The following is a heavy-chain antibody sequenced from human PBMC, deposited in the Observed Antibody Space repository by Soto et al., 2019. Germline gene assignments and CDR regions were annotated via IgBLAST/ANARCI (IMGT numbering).Heavy chain of an antibody. V-gene: IGHV3-53*04. CDR3: ASNNLDGQLVPSSYYYMDV. D-gene: IGHD6-13*01. Sequence: GGSLRLSCAASGFTVSSNYMSWVRRAPGKGLEWVSVIYSGGSTYYADSVKGRFTISRHNSKNTLYLQMNSLRAEDTAVYYCASNNLDGQLVPSSYYYMDVWGKGTTVTVSS. CDR1: GFTVSSNY. CDR2: IYSGGST. J-gene: IGHJ6*03.